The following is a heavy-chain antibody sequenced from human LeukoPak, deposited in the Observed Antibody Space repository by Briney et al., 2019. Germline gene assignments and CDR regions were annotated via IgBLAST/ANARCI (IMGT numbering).Heavy chain of an antibody. CDR2: ISSSSSYI. D-gene: IGHD3-22*01. V-gene: IGHV3-21*01. Sequence: PGRSLRLSCAASGFTFSSYSMNWVRQAPGKGLEWVSSISSSSSYIYYADSVKGRFTISRDNAKNSLYLQMNSLRAEDTAVYYCAREERGYYDSSGYIDYWGQGTLVTVSS. CDR3: AREERGYYDSSGYIDY. J-gene: IGHJ4*02. CDR1: GFTFSSYS.